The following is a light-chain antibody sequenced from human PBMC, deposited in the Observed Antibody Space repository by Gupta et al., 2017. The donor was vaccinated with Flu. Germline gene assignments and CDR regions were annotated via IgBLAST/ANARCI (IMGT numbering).Light chain of an antibody. J-gene: IGLJ3*02. CDR1: NVGSKS. CDR3: QVWHISSDHLRV. V-gene: IGLV3-21*02. Sequence: YVLTQPPSVSVAPGQTASITCGGDNVGSKSVHWYQQKPGQAPVLVVYDDNDRPSGIPERFSGSNSGNTATLTISKVEAGDEADYYCQVWHISSDHLRVFGGGTKLTVL. CDR2: DDN.